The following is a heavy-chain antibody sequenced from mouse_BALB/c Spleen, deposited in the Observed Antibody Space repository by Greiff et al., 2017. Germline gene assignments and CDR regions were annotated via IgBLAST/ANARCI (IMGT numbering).Heavy chain of an antibody. J-gene: IGHJ1*01. V-gene: IGHV5-6-4*01. CDR2: ISSGGSYT. CDR1: GFTFSSYT. CDR3: TIAYGNFYWYFDV. D-gene: IGHD2-1*01. Sequence: EVKLVESGGGLVKPGGSLKLSCAASGFTFSSYTMSWVRQTPEKRLEWVATISSGGSYTYYPDSVKGRFTISRDNAKNTLYLQMSSLKSEDTAMYYCTIAYGNFYWYFDVWGAGTTVTVSA.